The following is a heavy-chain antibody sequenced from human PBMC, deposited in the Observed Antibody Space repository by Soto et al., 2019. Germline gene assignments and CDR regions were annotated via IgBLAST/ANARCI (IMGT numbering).Heavy chain of an antibody. Sequence: SETLSLTCTVSGGSISSGGYYWSWIRQHPGKGLEWIGYIYYSGSTYYKTSLKSRVTISVDTSKNQFYLKLSSVTAADTALYYCARGAYDILTGYYNGWFDPWGQGTLVTVSS. CDR2: IYYSGST. V-gene: IGHV4-31*03. CDR1: GGSISSGGYY. D-gene: IGHD3-9*01. J-gene: IGHJ5*02. CDR3: ARGAYDILTGYYNGWFDP.